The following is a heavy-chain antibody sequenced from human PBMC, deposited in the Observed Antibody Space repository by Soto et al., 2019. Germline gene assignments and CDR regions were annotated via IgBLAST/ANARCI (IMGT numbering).Heavy chain of an antibody. CDR2: INAGNGNT. Sequence: GASVKVSCKASGYTFTSYAMHWVRQAPGQRLEWMGWINAGNGNTKYSQKFQGRVTITRDTSASTAYMELSSLRSEDTAVYYCARPALGCSSTSCYNWFDPWGQGTLVTVSS. CDR1: GYTFTSYA. CDR3: ARPALGCSSTSCYNWFDP. J-gene: IGHJ5*02. V-gene: IGHV1-3*01. D-gene: IGHD2-2*01.